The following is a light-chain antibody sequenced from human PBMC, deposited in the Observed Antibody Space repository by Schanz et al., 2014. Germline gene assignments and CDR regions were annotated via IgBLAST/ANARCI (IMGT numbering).Light chain of an antibody. J-gene: IGKJ1*01. V-gene: IGKV3-20*01. CDR1: QGIGSN. Sequence: EIVMTQSPATLSVSPGERATLSCRASQGIGSNLAWYQQKPGQAPRLLIYGASSRATGIPDRFSGSGSGTDFTLTISRLEPEDFAVYYCQQYGSPPRTFGQGTKVEIK. CDR2: GAS. CDR3: QQYGSPPRT.